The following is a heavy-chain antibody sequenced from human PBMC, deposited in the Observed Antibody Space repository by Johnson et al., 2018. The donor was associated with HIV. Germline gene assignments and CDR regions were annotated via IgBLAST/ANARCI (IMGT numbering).Heavy chain of an antibody. Sequence: VQLVESWGGLVQPGGSLRLSCAASGFTFSSYAMSWVRQAPGKGLEWVSAISSNGVTIAYGDSLKGRFTFSRDNAKNSLYLQINSLRAEDTAVYYCARDRWGLKDAFDIWGQGTMVTVSS. CDR2: ISSNGVTI. V-gene: IGHV3-23*04. J-gene: IGHJ3*02. D-gene: IGHD3-16*01. CDR3: ARDRWGLKDAFDI. CDR1: GFTFSSYA.